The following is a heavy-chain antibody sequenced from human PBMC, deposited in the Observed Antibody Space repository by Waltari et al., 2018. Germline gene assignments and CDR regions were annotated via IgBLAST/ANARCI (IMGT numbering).Heavy chain of an antibody. Sequence: EVQLVQSGAEVKKPGESLKISCKGSGYSFTSYWIGWVRQMPGKGLEWMGIIYPGDSDTRSSPSFQGQVTISADKSISTAYLQWSSLKASDPAMYYCARHAGDGSSSWYLPYYFDYWGQGTLVTVSS. CDR1: GYSFTSYW. CDR2: IYPGDSDT. V-gene: IGHV5-51*01. D-gene: IGHD6-13*01. J-gene: IGHJ4*02. CDR3: ARHAGDGSSSWYLPYYFDY.